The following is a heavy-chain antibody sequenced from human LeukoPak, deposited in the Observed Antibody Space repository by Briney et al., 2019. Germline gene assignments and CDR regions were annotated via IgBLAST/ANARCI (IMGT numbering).Heavy chain of an antibody. V-gene: IGHV6-1*01. Sequence: SQTLSLTCVISGDXVSSNSAAWNWIRQSPSRCLEWLGRTYYRSQWYNDYAVSVERRITISPDTSKNQFSLQLNSVTPEDTAVYYCARGAARDTAVPLDYWGQGTLVTVSS. D-gene: IGHD5-18*01. CDR1: GDXVSSNSAA. CDR2: TYYRSQWYN. J-gene: IGHJ4*02. CDR3: ARGAARDTAVPLDY.